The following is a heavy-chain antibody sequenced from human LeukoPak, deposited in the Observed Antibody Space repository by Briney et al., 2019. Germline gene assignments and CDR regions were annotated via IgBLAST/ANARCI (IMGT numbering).Heavy chain of an antibody. CDR2: INPNSGGT. D-gene: IGHD3-9*01. Sequence: ASVKVSCKASGYTFTSYGISWVRHAPGQGLEWIGCINPNSGGTNYAQNFQGRATMTRDTSISTDYMEMSRLRSDDTAVYYCARGYFTYYDILTGYFGPDYWGQGTLVTVSS. CDR1: GYTFTSYG. CDR3: ARGYFTYYDILTGYFGPDY. V-gene: IGHV1-2*02. J-gene: IGHJ4*02.